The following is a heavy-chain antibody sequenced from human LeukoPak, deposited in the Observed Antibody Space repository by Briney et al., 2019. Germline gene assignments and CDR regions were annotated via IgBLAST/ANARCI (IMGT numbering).Heavy chain of an antibody. CDR3: ARVRGYYFDY. V-gene: IGHV3-33*01. J-gene: IGHJ4*02. Sequence: GGSLRLSCAASGFTFSNYDMHWVRQAPGKGPEGVVVIWYDGSEKYYADSVKGRFTISRDNSKNTLYLQMNSLRAEDTAVYYCARVRGYYFDYWGQGTLVTVSS. CDR2: IWYDGSEK. CDR1: GFTFSNYD.